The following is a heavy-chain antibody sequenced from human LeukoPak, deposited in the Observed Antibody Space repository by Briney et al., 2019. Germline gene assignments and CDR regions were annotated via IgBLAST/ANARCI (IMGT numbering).Heavy chain of an antibody. Sequence: SETLSLTCAVSGYSISSGYYWGWIRQPPGKGLEWIGSIYHSGSTYYNPSLKSRVTISVDTSKNRFFLKLSSVTAADTAVYYCARELGYCSGGSCYQFDYWGQGTLVTVSS. CDR2: IYHSGST. V-gene: IGHV4-38-2*01. CDR3: ARELGYCSGGSCYQFDY. J-gene: IGHJ4*02. D-gene: IGHD2-15*01. CDR1: GYSISSGYY.